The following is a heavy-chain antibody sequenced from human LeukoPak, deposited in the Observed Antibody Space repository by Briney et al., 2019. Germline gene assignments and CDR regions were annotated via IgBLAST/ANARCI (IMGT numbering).Heavy chain of an antibody. CDR3: ARGGAGHQSPDY. D-gene: IGHD3-10*01. CDR2: IKERGTEQ. J-gene: IGHJ4*02. CDR1: GFAFSGYW. V-gene: IGHV3-7*04. Sequence: GGSLRLSCAASGFAFSGYWMTWVRQAPGKGPEWVANIKERGTEQYYGDFVDGRFTISRDNAKSSVFLQMNSLRVEDTAVYYCARGGAGHQSPDYWGQGTLVTVSS.